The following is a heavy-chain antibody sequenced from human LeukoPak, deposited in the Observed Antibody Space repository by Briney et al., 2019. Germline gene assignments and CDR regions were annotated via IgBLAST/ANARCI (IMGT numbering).Heavy chain of an antibody. Sequence: SGGSLRLSCPASGFSFRSYAMSWVRQAPGKGLEWVSAISGSSVATYYADSVKGRFTISRDNSKNTLYLQMNSLRAVDTAVYYCARGVPYDSWSGPHYSDYWGQGTLVTVSS. CDR3: ARGVPYDSWSGPHYSDY. CDR1: GFSFRSYA. J-gene: IGHJ4*02. CDR2: ISGSSVAT. V-gene: IGHV3-23*01. D-gene: IGHD3-3*01.